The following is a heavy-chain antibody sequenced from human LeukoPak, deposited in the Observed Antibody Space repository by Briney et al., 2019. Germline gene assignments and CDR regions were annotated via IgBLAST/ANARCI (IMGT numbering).Heavy chain of an antibody. CDR2: IHHSGTT. CDR3: ARSYYDTRGRFDP. D-gene: IGHD3-22*01. J-gene: IGHJ5*02. V-gene: IGHV4-38-2*02. Sequence: PSETLSLTCTVSGCSISNGYYWGWVRQPPGKGLEWIGTIHHSGTTYYSPSLRSRVTTSVDTSKNQFSLSLSSVTAADTAVYYCARSYYDTRGRFDPWGQGTLVTVSS. CDR1: GCSISNGYY.